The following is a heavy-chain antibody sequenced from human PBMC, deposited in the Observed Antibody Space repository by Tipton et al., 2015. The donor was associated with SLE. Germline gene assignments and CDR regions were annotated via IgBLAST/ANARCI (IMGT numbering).Heavy chain of an antibody. Sequence: TLSLTCTVSGGSISSRSYYWGWIRQPPGKGLEWIGSIYYSGSTYDNPSLKSRVTISVDTSKNQFSLKVSSVTAADTAVYYCARGRGIVVVPARAFDIWGQGTMVTVSS. J-gene: IGHJ3*02. CDR1: GGSISSRSYY. V-gene: IGHV4-39*07. CDR3: ARGRGIVVVPARAFDI. CDR2: IYYSGST. D-gene: IGHD2-2*01.